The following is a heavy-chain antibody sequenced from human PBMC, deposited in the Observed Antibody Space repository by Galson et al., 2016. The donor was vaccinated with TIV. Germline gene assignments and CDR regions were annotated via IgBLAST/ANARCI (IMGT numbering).Heavy chain of an antibody. CDR3: ARFVYGDYVDY. CDR1: GYTFSAYY. CDR2: ISPNSGDT. D-gene: IGHD4-17*01. V-gene: IGHV1-2*02. J-gene: IGHJ4*02. Sequence: SVKVSCKASGYTFSAYYMHWVRQAPGQGLEWMGWISPNSGDTNYPQKFQGRVTKTRDTSITTAYMELTTLTSDDTAVYYCARFVYGDYVDYWGQGTLVTVSS.